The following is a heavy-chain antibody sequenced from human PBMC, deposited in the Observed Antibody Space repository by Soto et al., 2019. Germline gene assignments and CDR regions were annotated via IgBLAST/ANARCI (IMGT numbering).Heavy chain of an antibody. CDR3: ARAWFGESSWFDP. D-gene: IGHD3-10*01. Sequence: SETLSLTCTVSGGSITIGGYCWSWIRQPPGQGLEWIGYICHSGNTYYNPSLKSRVTTSLDRSKNQFSLNLSSVTAADTAVYYCARAWFGESSWFDPWGQGTLVTVSS. CDR2: ICHSGNT. J-gene: IGHJ5*02. V-gene: IGHV4-30-2*01. CDR1: GGSITIGGYC.